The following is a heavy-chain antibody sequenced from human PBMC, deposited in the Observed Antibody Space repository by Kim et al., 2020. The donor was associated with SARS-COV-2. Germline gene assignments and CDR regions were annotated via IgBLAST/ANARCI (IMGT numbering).Heavy chain of an antibody. V-gene: IGHV3-30*02. J-gene: IGHJ4*02. D-gene: IGHD6-6*01. CDR3: AKDPGIAARRGDY. Sequence: ADSVKGRFTISRDNSKNTLYLQMNSLRAEDTAVYYCAKDPGIAARRGDYWGQGTLVTVSS.